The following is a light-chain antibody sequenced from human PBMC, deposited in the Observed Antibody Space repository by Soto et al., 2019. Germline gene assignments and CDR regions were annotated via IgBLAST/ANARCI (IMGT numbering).Light chain of an antibody. CDR1: QSVSSSY. V-gene: IGKV3-20*01. CDR3: QQYGGSPPFT. J-gene: IGKJ3*01. Sequence: EIVLTQSPGTLSLSPGERATLSCRASQSVSSSYLAWYQQKPGQAPRLLIYGASSRATGIPDRFSGSGSGTDFTLTISRLEPEYFAVYYCQQYGGSPPFTFGPGTKVDIK. CDR2: GAS.